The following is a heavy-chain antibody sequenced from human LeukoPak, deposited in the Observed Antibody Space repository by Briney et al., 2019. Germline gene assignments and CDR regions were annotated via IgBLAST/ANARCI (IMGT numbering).Heavy chain of an antibody. D-gene: IGHD3-10*01. Sequence: GGSLTLSCPPSGLTFSRYWMQWVRQAPANGLVWVSRINSDGNSTIYADSVKGRFTISRDNAKTTLYLQMNSLRAEDTAVYYCARETSPGRPGVFDIWGKGTMVTVSS. CDR1: GLTFSRYW. V-gene: IGHV3-74*01. CDR3: ARETSPGRPGVFDI. CDR2: INSDGNST. J-gene: IGHJ3*02.